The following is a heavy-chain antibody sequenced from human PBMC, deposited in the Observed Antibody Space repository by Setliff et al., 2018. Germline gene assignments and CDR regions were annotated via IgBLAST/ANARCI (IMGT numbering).Heavy chain of an antibody. J-gene: IGHJ4*02. CDR3: AHKAIPSEGSTFVY. V-gene: IGHV2-5*01. CDR2: IYWHGEK. CDR1: GFSLSTGGVG. Sequence: NPTQTLTLTCSFSGFSLSTGGVGVGWIRQPPGKGLEWLALIYWHGEKRYSPSLKSRLTITQDASKDQVVLTMTKMDPVDTATYYCAHKAIPSEGSTFVYWGQGKLVTVSS. D-gene: IGHD3-10*01.